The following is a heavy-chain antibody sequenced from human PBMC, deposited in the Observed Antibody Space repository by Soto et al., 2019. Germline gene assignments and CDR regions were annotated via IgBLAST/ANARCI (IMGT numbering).Heavy chain of an antibody. CDR2: ISYDGSNK. CDR1: GFSISDYG. Sequence: QVQLVESGGGVVQPGWSLRLSCAASGFSISDYGMEWVRQAPGKGLEWVALISYDGSNKYYADSVKGRFTISRDNSKDTLYLQMNSLRAEDTALYYCSRGPPIDIYSSMVREIIDYWGQGTLVTVSS. J-gene: IGHJ4*02. CDR3: SRGPPIDIYSSMVREIIDY. D-gene: IGHD3-10*01. V-gene: IGHV3-30*03.